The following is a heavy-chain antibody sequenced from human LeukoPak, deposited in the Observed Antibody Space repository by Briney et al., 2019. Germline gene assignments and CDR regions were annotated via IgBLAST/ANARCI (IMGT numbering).Heavy chain of an antibody. D-gene: IGHD3-3*01. CDR1: GGTFSSYA. J-gene: IGHJ5*02. CDR3: ATTTYYDFWRGLKNWFDP. CDR2: IIPIFGTA. Sequence: SVKVSCKASGGTFSSYAISWVRQAPGQGLEWMGGIIPIFGTANYTQKFQGRVTITTDESTSTAYMELSSLRSEDTAVYYCATTTYYDFWRGLKNWFDPWGQGTLVTVSS. V-gene: IGHV1-69*05.